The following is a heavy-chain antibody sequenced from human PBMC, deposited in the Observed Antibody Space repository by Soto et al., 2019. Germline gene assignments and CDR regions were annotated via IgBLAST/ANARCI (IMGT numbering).Heavy chain of an antibody. D-gene: IGHD6-13*01. CDR3: ASEIIAAAGLNWFDL. J-gene: IGHJ5*02. V-gene: IGHV4-31*02. CDR2: IYYSGST. Sequence: SETLSLTCTVSSGSISSGGYYWSWIRQHPGKGLEWIGYIYYSGSTYYNPSLKSRVTISVDTFKNQFSLKLSSVTAADTAVYYCASEIIAAAGLNWFDLSGQGTLVIVSA. CDR1: SGSISSGGYY.